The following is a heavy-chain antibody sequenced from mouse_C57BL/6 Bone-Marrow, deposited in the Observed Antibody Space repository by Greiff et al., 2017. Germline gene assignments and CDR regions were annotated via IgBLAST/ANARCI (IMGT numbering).Heavy chain of an antibody. CDR1: GFTFSSYA. V-gene: IGHV5-4*01. J-gene: IGHJ4*01. Sequence: EVQLVESGGGLVKPGGSLKLSCAASGFTFSSYAMSWVRQTPEKRLEWVATISDGGSYTYYPDNVKGRFTISRDNAKNNLYLQMSHLKSEDTAMYYCARDHSYYAMDYWGQGTSVTVSS. CDR3: ARDHSYYAMDY. CDR2: ISDGGSYT.